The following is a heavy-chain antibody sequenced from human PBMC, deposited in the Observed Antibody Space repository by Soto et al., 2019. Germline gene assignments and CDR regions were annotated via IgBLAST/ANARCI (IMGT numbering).Heavy chain of an antibody. Sequence: QVQLVESGGGLVKPGGSLRLSCAASGFTFSDYYMSWIRQAPGKGLEWLSYISSSSTYINYADSVKGRFTISRDNTKKSLYLHMNGPRAEDTAVYYCAKEGPGSSNWYVDSWGQGTLVTVSS. D-gene: IGHD6-13*01. J-gene: IGHJ4*02. CDR1: GFTFSDYY. CDR2: ISSSSTYI. CDR3: AKEGPGSSNWYVDS. V-gene: IGHV3-11*05.